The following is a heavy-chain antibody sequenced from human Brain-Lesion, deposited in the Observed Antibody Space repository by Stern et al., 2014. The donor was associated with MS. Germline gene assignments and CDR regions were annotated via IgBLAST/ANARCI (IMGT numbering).Heavy chain of an antibody. V-gene: IGHV4-61*02. Sequence: QVQLMQSGPGLVKPSQTLSLTCTVSGGSISSGRDYWSWIRQPVGKGLEWIGRIHPSGSAFYTPSLKSRVTIATDPSMTQFSLELNSATAADTAIYYCASGYRIFDYWGQGILVTVSS. D-gene: IGHD5-18*01. CDR2: IHPSGSA. CDR1: GGSISSGRDY. CDR3: ASGYRIFDY. J-gene: IGHJ4*02.